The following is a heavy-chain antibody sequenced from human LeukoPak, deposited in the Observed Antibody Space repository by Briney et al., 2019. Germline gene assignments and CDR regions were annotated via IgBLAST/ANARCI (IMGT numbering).Heavy chain of an antibody. CDR2: ISSSSSYI. Sequence: GGSLRLSCPASGFTSSSYSMNWVRQAPGKGLEWVSSISSSSSYIYYADSVKGRFTISRDNAKNSLYLQMNSLRAEDTAVYYCARDPLPTYDSSSCPDYWGQGTLVTVSS. D-gene: IGHD3-22*01. CDR1: GFTSSSYS. J-gene: IGHJ4*02. V-gene: IGHV3-21*01. CDR3: ARDPLPTYDSSSCPDY.